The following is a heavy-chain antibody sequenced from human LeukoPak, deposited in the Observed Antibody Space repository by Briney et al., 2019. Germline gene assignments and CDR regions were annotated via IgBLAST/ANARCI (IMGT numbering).Heavy chain of an antibody. Sequence: GSVKVSCKASGYTFWGISIQWLRHSPGQGHGWGGLIDANNGDTKSAQKFQGRVTMSRDTSISTAYMDLSSLSPDDAAVYYCARDSSSVTLYFFDYWGQGTLVTVSS. CDR3: ARDSSSVTLYFFDY. J-gene: IGHJ4*02. D-gene: IGHD4-11*01. CDR2: IDANNGDT. CDR1: GYTFWGIS. V-gene: IGHV1-2*02.